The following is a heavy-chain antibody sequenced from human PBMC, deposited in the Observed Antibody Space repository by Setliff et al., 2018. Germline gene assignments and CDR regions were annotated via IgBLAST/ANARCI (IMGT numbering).Heavy chain of an antibody. J-gene: IGHJ3*02. D-gene: IGHD5-12*01. Sequence: GGSLRLSCAASGFTFSSYAMHWVRQAPGKGLEWVAVISYDGSNKYYADSVKGRFTISRDNSKNTLYLQMNSLRAEDTAVYYCARDWPWMATIFDAFDIWGQGTMVTVSS. V-gene: IGHV3-30-3*01. CDR1: GFTFSSYA. CDR3: ARDWPWMATIFDAFDI. CDR2: ISYDGSNK.